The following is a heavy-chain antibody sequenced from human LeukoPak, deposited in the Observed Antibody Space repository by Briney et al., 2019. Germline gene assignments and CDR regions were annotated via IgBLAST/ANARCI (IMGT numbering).Heavy chain of an antibody. CDR1: GYTFTGYY. J-gene: IGHJ4*02. V-gene: IGHV1-2*02. CDR2: INPNSGGT. D-gene: IGHD1-26*01. CDR3: ARDPNSGSYIDMYYFDC. Sequence: AASVKVSCKASGYTFTGYYMHWVRQAPGQGLEWMGWINPNSGGTNYAQKFQGRVTMTRDTSISTAYMELSRLRSDDTAVYYCARDPNSGSYIDMYYFDCWGQGTLVTVSS.